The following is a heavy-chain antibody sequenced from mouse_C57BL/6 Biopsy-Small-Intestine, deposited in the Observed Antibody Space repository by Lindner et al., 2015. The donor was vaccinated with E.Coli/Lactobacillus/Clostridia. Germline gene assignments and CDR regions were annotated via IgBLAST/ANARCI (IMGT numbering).Heavy chain of an antibody. Sequence: SVKVSCKASGYTFTDYYMHWVRQAPGQGLEWMGWINPHTGGTNYAQKFQGRVTMTRDTSISTAYMDLSSLTSDDTAVYFCARDASKSSSGSKNCFDPWGQGTLVTVSS. J-gene: IGHJ4*01. CDR3: ARDASKSSSGSKNCFDP. V-gene: IGHV1-84*02. CDR1: GYTFTDYY. CDR2: INPHTGGT. D-gene: IGHD2-10*02.